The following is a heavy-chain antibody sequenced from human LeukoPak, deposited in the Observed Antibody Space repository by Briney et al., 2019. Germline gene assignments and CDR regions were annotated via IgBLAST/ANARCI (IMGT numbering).Heavy chain of an antibody. CDR2: ISGHNGDT. CDR1: GYPFTTYG. D-gene: IGHD4/OR15-4a*01. J-gene: IGHJ4*02. V-gene: IGHV1-18*01. Sequence: ASVKVSCRASGYPFTTYGVSWVRQAPGQGLEWMAWISGHNGDTKYAQRFQDRITVTTDASTNTAYMDLSSLRSDDTAVYYCARDVPTRRPVGASDYWGQGTLVTVSS. CDR3: ARDVPTRRPVGASDY.